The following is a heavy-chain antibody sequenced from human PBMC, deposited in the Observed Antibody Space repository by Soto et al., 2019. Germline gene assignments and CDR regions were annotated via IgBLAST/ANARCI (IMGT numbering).Heavy chain of an antibody. D-gene: IGHD2-15*01. CDR2: IYFSGIA. CDR1: GAXITDSY. J-gene: IGHJ1*01. CDR3: ARGDSDLAVSEAAY. V-gene: IGHV4-59*01. Sequence: PSETLSLTCTVSGAXITDSYWSWIRQPPEKGLEWIGYIYFSGIANYNPSLKSRATISRDTSKNEFSLKLTSVTAADTAIYYCARGDSDLAVSEAAYWGQGTLVTSPQ.